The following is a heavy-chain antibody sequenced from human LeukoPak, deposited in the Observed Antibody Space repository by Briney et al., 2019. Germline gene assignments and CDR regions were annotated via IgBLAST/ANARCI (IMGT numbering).Heavy chain of an antibody. CDR1: GFTFSSYA. J-gene: IGHJ6*03. CDR3: AKRGVERVGDYHYYYYLDV. Sequence: PGGSLRLSCAACGFTFSSYAMNWVRQAPGKGLQWVSSISDSGDSTYYADSVKGRFTISRDTSKNTLVLQMNSLRAEDTALYYCAKRGVERVGDYHYYYYLDVWGKGTTVTVSS. D-gene: IGHD1-1*01. CDR2: ISDSGDST. V-gene: IGHV3-23*01.